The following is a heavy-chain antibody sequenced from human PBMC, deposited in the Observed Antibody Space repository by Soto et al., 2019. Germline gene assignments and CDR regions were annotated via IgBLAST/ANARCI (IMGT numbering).Heavy chain of an antibody. CDR1: GFAFSSYA. J-gene: IGHJ4*02. V-gene: IGHV3-23*01. CDR2: ISGSGGST. D-gene: IGHD6-13*01. Sequence: EVQLLESGGGLVQPGGSLRLSCAASGFAFSSYAMSWVRQAPGKGLEWVSAISGSGGSTYYADSGKGRFTISRDNSKNTLYLQMNSLRAEDTDVYYCAKEYSSSWYFYFDYWGQGTLVTVSS. CDR3: AKEYSSSWYFYFDY.